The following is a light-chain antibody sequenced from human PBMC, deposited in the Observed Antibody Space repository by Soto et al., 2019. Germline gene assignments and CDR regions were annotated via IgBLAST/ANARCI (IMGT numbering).Light chain of an antibody. Sequence: QSVLTQPPSASGTPGQRVTISCSGSSSNIGGHTVDWYQQVPGTAPKLLIYRVFQRPSGVPDRFSGSRSGTSASLAISGLQSEDEADYYCAAWDDSLNVPVFGGGTKVTVL. CDR3: AAWDDSLNVPV. V-gene: IGLV1-44*01. J-gene: IGLJ2*01. CDR2: RVF. CDR1: SSNIGGHT.